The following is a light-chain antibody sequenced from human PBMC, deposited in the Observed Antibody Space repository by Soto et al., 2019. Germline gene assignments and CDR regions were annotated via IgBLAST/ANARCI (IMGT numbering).Light chain of an antibody. J-gene: IGLJ2*01. V-gene: IGLV2-14*01. CDR2: GVS. CDR1: SSDIGGYNY. CDR3: NSYRSSIIPVV. Sequence: QSVLTQPASVSGSPGQSITISCTGTSSDIGGYNYVSWYQQHPGKAPKLMTYGVSNRPSGVSGRFFGSKSGNTASLAISGLQPEDEADYYCNSYRSSIIPVVFGGGTQLTVL.